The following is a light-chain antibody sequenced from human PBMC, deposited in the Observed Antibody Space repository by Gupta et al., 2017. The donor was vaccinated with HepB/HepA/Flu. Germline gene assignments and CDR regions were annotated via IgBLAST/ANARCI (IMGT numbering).Light chain of an antibody. CDR2: AAA. V-gene: IGKV1-39*01. CDR3: QQSDSNPPCT. CDR1: QSISSY. Sequence: DIQMTQSTSSLSASVGDRVTITCRASQSISSYLNWYQQKPGKVPKLLIYAAARWQSGVLSRFSGSGGGTDFTLTIISRQQEDFASYYCQQSDSNPPCTFGHGTKVDIK. J-gene: IGKJ3*01.